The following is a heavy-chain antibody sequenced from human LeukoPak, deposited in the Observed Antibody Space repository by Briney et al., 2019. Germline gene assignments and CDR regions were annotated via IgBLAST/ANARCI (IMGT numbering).Heavy chain of an antibody. D-gene: IGHD3-22*01. CDR2: IKQDGSEK. V-gene: IGHV3-7*01. J-gene: IGHJ4*02. CDR3: ARDRATMIIDY. Sequence: GGSLRLPCAASGFTFSSYWMSWVRQAPGKGLEWVANIKQDGSEKYYVDSVKGRFTISRDNAKNSLYLQMNSLRAEDTAVYYCARDRATMIIDYWGQGTLVTVSS. CDR1: GFTFSSYW.